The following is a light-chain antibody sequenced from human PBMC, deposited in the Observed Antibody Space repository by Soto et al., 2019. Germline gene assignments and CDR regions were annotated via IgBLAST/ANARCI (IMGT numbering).Light chain of an antibody. CDR2: DAS. V-gene: IGKV3-11*01. CDR1: QSVSSY. CDR3: QQRSNWPPLP. J-gene: IGKJ4*01. Sequence: EIVLTQSPATLSLSPGERATLSCRASQSVSSYLAWYQQKPGQAPRLLIFDASTRATGIPARFSGSGSGTDFTLPISSLEPDDFAVYYCQQRSNWPPLPFGGGTKVEI.